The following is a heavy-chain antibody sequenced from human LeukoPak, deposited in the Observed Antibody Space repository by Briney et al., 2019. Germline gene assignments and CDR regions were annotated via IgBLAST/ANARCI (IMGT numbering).Heavy chain of an antibody. CDR3: ACNVYHYYMDV. D-gene: IGHD1-14*01. J-gene: IGHJ6*03. CDR1: GYSISSSNW. V-gene: IGHV4-28*01. CDR2: IYYSGST. Sequence: SETLSLTCAVSGYSISSSNWWGWIRQPPGKGLEWIGYIYYSGSTYYNPSLKSRVTMSVDTSKNQFSLKLSSVTAVDTAVYYCACNVYHYYMDVWGKGTTVTVSS.